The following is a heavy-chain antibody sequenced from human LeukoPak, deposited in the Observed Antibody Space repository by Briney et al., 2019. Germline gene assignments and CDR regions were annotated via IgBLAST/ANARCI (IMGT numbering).Heavy chain of an antibody. CDR2: IKQDGSEK. Sequence: TGGSLRLSCAASGFTFSSYWMSWVRQAPGKGLEWVANIKQDGSEKYYVDSVKGRFTISRDNAKNSLYLQMNSLRAEDTAVYYCARVEELQGRCAFDIWGQGTMVTVSS. V-gene: IGHV3-7*01. D-gene: IGHD1-7*01. CDR3: ARVEELQGRCAFDI. CDR1: GFTFSSYW. J-gene: IGHJ3*02.